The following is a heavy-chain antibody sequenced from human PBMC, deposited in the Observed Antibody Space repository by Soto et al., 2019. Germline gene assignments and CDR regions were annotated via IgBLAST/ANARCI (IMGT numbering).Heavy chain of an antibody. CDR2: ISPTSYVT. J-gene: IGHJ4*02. D-gene: IGHD6-13*01. Sequence: QVQLVQSGAEVKKPGASVKVSCKTSGFSFKSYYMHWVRQAPGQGLEWVGMISPTSYVTNYAQNFQDRVTITKNTSTSTVYMELSSLTSEDTAVYYCARESNSCDYWGQGTMITVSS. CDR1: GFSFKSYY. V-gene: IGHV1-46*02. CDR3: ARESNSCDY.